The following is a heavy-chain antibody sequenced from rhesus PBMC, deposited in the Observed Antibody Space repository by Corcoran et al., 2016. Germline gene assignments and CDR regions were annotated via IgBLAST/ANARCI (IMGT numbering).Heavy chain of an antibody. CDR2: FYGSGGST. J-gene: IGHJ5-2*02. CDR1: GGSISRSL. CDR3: ARDRPGDDSLDV. V-gene: IGHV4-169*02. Sequence: QLQLQESGPGLVKPSETLSLTCAFSGGSISRSLWSWIRQAPGKGLEWIGYFYGSGGSTHYNPSLKSRVTLSVDTSKNQLSLKLSSVTAADTAVYYCARDRPGDDSLDVWGRGVLVTVSS. D-gene: IGHD7-45*01.